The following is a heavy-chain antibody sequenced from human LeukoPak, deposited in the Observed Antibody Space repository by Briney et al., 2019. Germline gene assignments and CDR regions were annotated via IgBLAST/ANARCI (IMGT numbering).Heavy chain of an antibody. V-gene: IGHV3-30*02. CDR2: IRSDGSDK. CDR3: PKTYSNSWYFDY. Sequence: GGSLRLSCAASGFTFSAYGMHWVRQAPGKGLEWVAFIRSDGSDKQYGDSVKGRFTISRDNSKNTLFLQMNSLRAEDTAVYYCPKTYSNSWYFDYWGQGTLVTVSS. J-gene: IGHJ4*02. CDR1: GFTFSAYG. D-gene: IGHD6-13*01.